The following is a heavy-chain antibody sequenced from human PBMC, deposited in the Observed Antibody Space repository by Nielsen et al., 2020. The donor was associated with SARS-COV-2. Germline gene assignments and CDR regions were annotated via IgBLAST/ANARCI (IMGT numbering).Heavy chain of an antibody. CDR3: ARDPWSSSSNYYYYMGV. CDR1: GFTFSSYG. V-gene: IGHV3-33*01. Sequence: GESLKISCAASGFTFSSYGMHWVRQAPGKGLEWVAVIYYDGSYKYYGDSVKGRFTISRDNSKNTVYLQMNSLRAEDTAVYYCARDPWSSSSNYYYYMGVWCKGTTVTVSS. D-gene: IGHD6-6*01. CDR2: IYYDGSYK. J-gene: IGHJ6*03.